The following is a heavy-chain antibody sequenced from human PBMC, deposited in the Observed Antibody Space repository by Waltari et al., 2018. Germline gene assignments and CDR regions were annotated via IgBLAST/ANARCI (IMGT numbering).Heavy chain of an antibody. CDR1: GDTFSSYA. CDR2: IIPILGIA. J-gene: IGHJ4*02. CDR3: ARERSYCTGGVCSWDY. D-gene: IGHD2-8*02. V-gene: IGHV1-69*04. Sequence: QVQLVQSGDEVKKPGSSVKVSCKASGDTFSSYAISWVRQAPGQGLEWMGGIIPILGIANYAQKFQGRVTITADESTSTAYMELSSLRSEDTAVYYCARERSYCTGGVCSWDYWGQGTLVTVSS.